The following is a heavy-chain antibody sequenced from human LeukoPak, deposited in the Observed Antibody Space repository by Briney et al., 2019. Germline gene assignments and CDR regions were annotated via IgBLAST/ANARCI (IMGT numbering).Heavy chain of an antibody. J-gene: IGHJ4*02. D-gene: IGHD4-23*01. V-gene: IGHV1-69*05. Sequence: GASVKVSCKASEGTFSSYAISWVRQAPGQGLEWMGGIIPIFGTANYAQKFQGRVTITTDESTSTAYMELSSLRSEDTAVDYCARGLRWPLFDYWGQGTLVTVSS. CDR1: EGTFSSYA. CDR3: ARGLRWPLFDY. CDR2: IIPIFGTA.